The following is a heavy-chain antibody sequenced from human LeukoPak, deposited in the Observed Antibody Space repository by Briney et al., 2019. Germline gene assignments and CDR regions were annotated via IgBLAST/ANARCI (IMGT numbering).Heavy chain of an antibody. D-gene: IGHD6-13*01. CDR3: ARLTNTAAAGSVSGFDP. CDR2: INHSGST. V-gene: IGHV4-34*01. J-gene: IGHJ5*02. CDR1: GGSFSGYY. Sequence: SETLSLTCAVYGGSFSGYYWSWIRQPPGKGLEWIGEINHSGSTNYNPSLKSRVTISVDTPKNQFSLKLSSVTAAYTAVYYCARLTNTAAAGSVSGFDPWGQGTLVTVSS.